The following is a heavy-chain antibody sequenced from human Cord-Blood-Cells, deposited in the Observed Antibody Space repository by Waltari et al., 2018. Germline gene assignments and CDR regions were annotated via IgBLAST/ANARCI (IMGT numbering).Heavy chain of an antibody. J-gene: IGHJ4*02. CDR3: ARHNRLYSNSWYGDY. Sequence: QLQLQESGPGLVKPSETLSLTCTVSGGSISSSSYYWGWIRQPPGKGLEWIGSIYYSGSTYYNPSLKSRVTISVDTSKNQFSLKLSSVTAADTAVYYCARHNRLYSNSWYGDYWGQGTLVTVSS. V-gene: IGHV4-39*01. D-gene: IGHD6-13*01. CDR2: IYYSGST. CDR1: GGSISSSSYY.